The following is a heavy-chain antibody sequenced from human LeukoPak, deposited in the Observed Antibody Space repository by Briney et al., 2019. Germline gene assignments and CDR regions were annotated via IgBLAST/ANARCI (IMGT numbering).Heavy chain of an antibody. CDR2: TSSSDAGT. CDR1: GFTLSTYA. CDR3: AKAPVTSCRGAYCYPFDS. Sequence: PRGSLRLSCAASGFTLSTYAMSWVRQTPGNGLEWVGATSSSDAGTYHADSVRRQFPISRDNSKNTLYLQMNSLRAEDAAVYFCAKAPVTSCRGAYCYPFDSWGQGTLVTVSS. V-gene: IGHV3-23*01. J-gene: IGHJ4*02. D-gene: IGHD2-21*01.